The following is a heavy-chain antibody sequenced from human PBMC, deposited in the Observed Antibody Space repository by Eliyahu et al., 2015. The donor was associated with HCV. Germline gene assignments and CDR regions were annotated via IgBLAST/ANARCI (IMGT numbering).Heavy chain of an antibody. Sequence: QVQLQQWGAGLLKSSETLSLTCAXSDXSXNXYYWXWIRQPPGKGLEWIGXINHRGRTNYNPSLKSRLTLSGDASRSQFSLKLTSATAADTAVYWCARGPPILSNSPSRFDIWGQGTHVTVSS. CDR1: DXSXNXYY. CDR2: INHRGRT. V-gene: IGHV4-34*02. J-gene: IGHJ4*02. D-gene: IGHD4-11*01. CDR3: ARGPPILSNSPSRFDI.